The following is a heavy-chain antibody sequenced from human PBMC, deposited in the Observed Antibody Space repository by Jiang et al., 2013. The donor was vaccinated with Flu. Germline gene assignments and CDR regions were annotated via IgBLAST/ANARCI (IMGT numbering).Heavy chain of an antibody. CDR3: ARDYLSGSGRGDV. J-gene: IGHJ6*02. Sequence: SVKVSCKASGYTFTSYFMHWVRQAPGQGLEWMGIINPRGGSTTYAQKFQGRVTMARDTSTSTVYMELSSLRSEDTAVYYCARDYLSGSGRGDVWGQGTTVTVSS. V-gene: IGHV1-46*01. CDR1: GYTFTSYF. D-gene: IGHD3-10*01. CDR2: INPRGGST.